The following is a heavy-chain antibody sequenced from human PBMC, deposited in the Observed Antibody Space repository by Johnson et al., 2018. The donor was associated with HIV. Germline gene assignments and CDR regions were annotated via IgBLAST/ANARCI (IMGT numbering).Heavy chain of an antibody. D-gene: IGHD2-15*01. J-gene: IGHJ3*01. Sequence: VQLVESGGGLVQPGRSLRLSCAASGFTFDDYAMHWVRQAPGKGLEWVSGISWNSGSIGYADSVKGRVTISRDNAKNSLYLQMKSRRVEDTAWYYCAKDMILSSVVLGSEAFDFWGQGTMVTVSS. CDR2: ISWNSGSI. CDR3: AKDMILSSVVLGSEAFDF. CDR1: GFTFDDYA. V-gene: IGHV3-9*01.